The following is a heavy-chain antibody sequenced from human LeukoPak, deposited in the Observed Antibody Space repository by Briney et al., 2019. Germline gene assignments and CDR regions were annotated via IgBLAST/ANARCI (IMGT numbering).Heavy chain of an antibody. CDR1: GFTVSSNY. Sequence: GGSLRLSCAASGFTVSSNYMIWVRQAPGKGLEWVSVIYSGGSTYYADSVKGRFTISRDNSKNTLYLQMNSLRAEDTAVYYCARDSLGGGWSVGYFQHWGQGTLVTVSS. CDR3: ARDSLGGGWSVGYFQH. V-gene: IGHV3-66*02. J-gene: IGHJ1*01. CDR2: IYSGGST. D-gene: IGHD6-19*01.